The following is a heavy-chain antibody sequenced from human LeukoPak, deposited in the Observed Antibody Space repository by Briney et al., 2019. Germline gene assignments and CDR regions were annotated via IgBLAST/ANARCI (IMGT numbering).Heavy chain of an antibody. CDR1: GFTFSSYS. D-gene: IGHD2-15*01. J-gene: IGHJ4*02. Sequence: GGSLRLSCAASGFTFSSYSMNWVRQAPGKGLEWLSYIGSSDSTTHYADSVKGRFTISRDNSKNTLYLQMNSLRAEDTAVYYCATMPYCSRGSCYYFDYWGQGTLVTVSS. CDR3: ATMPYCSRGSCYYFDY. V-gene: IGHV3-48*01. CDR2: IGSSDSTT.